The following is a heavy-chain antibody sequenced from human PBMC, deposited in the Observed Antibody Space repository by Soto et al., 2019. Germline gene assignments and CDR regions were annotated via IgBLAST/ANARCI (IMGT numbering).Heavy chain of an antibody. J-gene: IGHJ2*01. Sequence: EVQLLESGGGLVQPGGSLRLSCAASGFTFSSYAMSWVRQAPGKGLEWVSVISGSGGSTYYADSVKGRFTISRDTSKNTPYRQMNSRRAEDTAVYYCAKDATVTTYGYFDLWGRGTLVTVSS. D-gene: IGHD4-17*01. CDR2: ISGSGGST. CDR1: GFTFSSYA. CDR3: AKDATVTTYGYFDL. V-gene: IGHV3-23*01.